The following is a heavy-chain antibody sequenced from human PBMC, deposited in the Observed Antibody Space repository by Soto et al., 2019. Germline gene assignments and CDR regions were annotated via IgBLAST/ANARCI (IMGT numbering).Heavy chain of an antibody. V-gene: IGHV3-30-3*01. CDR2: ISYDGSNK. J-gene: IGHJ6*02. Sequence: QVQLVESGGGVVQPGRSLRLSCAASGFTFSSYAMHWVRQAPGKGLEWVAVISYDGSNKYYADSVKGRFTISRDNSKNTLYLQMNSLRAEDTAVYYCARDGDYYCGMDVWGQGTTVTVSS. CDR3: ARDGDYYCGMDV. D-gene: IGHD2-15*01. CDR1: GFTFSSYA.